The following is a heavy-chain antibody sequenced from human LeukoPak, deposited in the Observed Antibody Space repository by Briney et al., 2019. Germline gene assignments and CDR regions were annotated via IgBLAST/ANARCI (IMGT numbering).Heavy chain of an antibody. V-gene: IGHV4-39*07. CDR2: IYYSGST. D-gene: IGHD4-17*01. CDR1: GGSISSSSYY. CDR3: ARDGTTVSPAV. J-gene: IGHJ6*04. Sequence: SETLSLTCTVSGGSISSSSYYWGWIRQPPGKGLEWIGSIYYSGSTYYNPSLKSRVTISVDTSKNQFSLKLSSVTAADTAVYYCARDGTTVSPAVWGKGTTVTVSS.